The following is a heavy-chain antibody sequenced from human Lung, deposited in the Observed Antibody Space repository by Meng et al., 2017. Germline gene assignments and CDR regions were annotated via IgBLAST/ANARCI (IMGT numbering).Heavy chain of an antibody. CDR2: IGARGTT. CDR1: GLPFSSYA. D-gene: IGHD2-15*01. J-gene: IGHJ4*02. V-gene: IGHV3-23*04. CDR3: ARGGIGESGGLGY. Sequence: VDAGGGCVQPGESLRLACAASGLPFSSYALTWVRQAPGTGLEWVSSIGARGTTFYLGSVKGRFTISRDNAKNTLFLQMTSLRPEDTAIYFCARGGIGESGGLGYWGQGALVTVSS.